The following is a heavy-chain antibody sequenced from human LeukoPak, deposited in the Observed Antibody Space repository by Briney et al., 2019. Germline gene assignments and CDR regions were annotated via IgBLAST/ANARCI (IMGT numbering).Heavy chain of an antibody. Sequence: WASVKVSCKASVYIFTNYFIHCVRQAPGQGLECVGLINPGGGSPTYAQRFQGRVTMTADTSTTTVYMELSSLKSEETAVYYCARGPPVQLERRFDYWGQGTLVTVSS. D-gene: IGHD1-1*01. CDR2: INPGGGSP. CDR3: ARGPPVQLERRFDY. V-gene: IGHV1-46*01. J-gene: IGHJ4*02. CDR1: VYIFTNYF.